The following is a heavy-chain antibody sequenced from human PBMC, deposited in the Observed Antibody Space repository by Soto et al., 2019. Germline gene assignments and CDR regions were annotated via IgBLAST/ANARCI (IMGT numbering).Heavy chain of an antibody. J-gene: IGHJ4*02. CDR2: ISSSSSTI. Sequence: PGGSLRLSCAASGFTFSSYSMNWVRQAPGKGLEWVSYISSSSSTIYYADSVKGRFTISRDNAKNSLYLQMNSLRAEDTAVYYCARAPIPYYDSSGYVDYWGQGTLVTVSS. D-gene: IGHD3-22*01. V-gene: IGHV3-48*01. CDR3: ARAPIPYYDSSGYVDY. CDR1: GFTFSSYS.